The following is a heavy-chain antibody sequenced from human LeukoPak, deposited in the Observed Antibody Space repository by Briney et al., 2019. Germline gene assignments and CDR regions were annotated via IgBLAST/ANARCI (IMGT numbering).Heavy chain of an antibody. V-gene: IGHV3-21*01. Sequence: GGSLRLSCAASGFTFSTYSMNWVRQAPGKGLEWVSSITSSSASMYYADSVKGRFTISRDNAENSLYLQMNSLRAEDTAVYYCARTYYDILTGYNPYFDYWGQGTLVTVSS. CDR3: ARTYYDILTGYNPYFDY. J-gene: IGHJ4*02. CDR2: ITSSSASM. D-gene: IGHD3-9*01. CDR1: GFTFSTYS.